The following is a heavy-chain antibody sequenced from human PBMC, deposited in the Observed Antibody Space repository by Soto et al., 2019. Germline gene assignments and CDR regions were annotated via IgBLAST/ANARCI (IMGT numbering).Heavy chain of an antibody. CDR3: ARLGYSSSWSTYYYGMDV. V-gene: IGHV4-59*02. Sequence: SETLSLTCTVSGGSVSSYYWSWIRQPPGKGLEWIGYIYYSGSTNYNPSLKSRVTISVDTSKNQFSLKLSSVTAADTAVYYCARLGYSSSWSTYYYGMDVWGQGTTVTVSS. D-gene: IGHD6-13*01. CDR2: IYYSGST. CDR1: GGSVSSYY. J-gene: IGHJ6*02.